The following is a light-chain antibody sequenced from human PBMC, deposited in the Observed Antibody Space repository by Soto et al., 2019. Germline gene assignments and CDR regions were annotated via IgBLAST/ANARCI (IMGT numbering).Light chain of an antibody. CDR3: QHYNSYGT. CDR1: QSIDRW. V-gene: IGKV1-5*01. Sequence: DIQLIQPPSPLPASVGDRVTITCRASQSIDRWLAWYQPKPGKEPKILIYRAYSLETGVPSRFSVSGSGTEFTLTISSLQPDDFATYYCQHYNSYGTFGQGTKVDIK. CDR2: RAY. J-gene: IGKJ1*01.